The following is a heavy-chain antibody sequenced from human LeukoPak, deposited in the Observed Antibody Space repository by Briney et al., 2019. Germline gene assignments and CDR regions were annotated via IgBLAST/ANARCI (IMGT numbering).Heavy chain of an antibody. J-gene: IGHJ6*03. Sequence: TGGSLRLSCAASGFTFSSYGMHWVRQAPGKGLELVAFIRYDGSDKYYADSVKGRFTISRDNAKNSLYLQMNSLRAEDTAVYYCARYNYYGSGSYYQPYYYYYYMDVWGKGTTVTISS. D-gene: IGHD3-10*01. CDR2: IRYDGSDK. V-gene: IGHV3-30*02. CDR1: GFTFSSYG. CDR3: ARYNYYGSGSYYQPYYYYYYMDV.